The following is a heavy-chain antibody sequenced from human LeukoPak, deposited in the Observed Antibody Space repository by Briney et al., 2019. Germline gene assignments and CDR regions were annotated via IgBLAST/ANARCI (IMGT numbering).Heavy chain of an antibody. J-gene: IGHJ4*02. V-gene: IGHV1-69*13. CDR2: IIPIFGTA. Sequence: SVKVSCKASGGTFSSYAISWVRQAPGQGLEWMGGIIPIFGTANYAQKFQGRVTITADESTSTAYMELSSLRSEDTAVYYCAKDKFGDCSSTSCYGLVFDYWGQGTLVTVSS. CDR3: AKDKFGDCSSTSCYGLVFDY. D-gene: IGHD2-2*01. CDR1: GGTFSSYA.